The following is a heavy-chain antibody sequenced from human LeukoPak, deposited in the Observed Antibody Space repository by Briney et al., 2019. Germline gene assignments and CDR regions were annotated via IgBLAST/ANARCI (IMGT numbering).Heavy chain of an antibody. CDR1: GYAFSGYY. CDR3: ARGPTYYDSSGYRLEY. CDR2: INPSNGGT. J-gene: IGHJ4*02. V-gene: IGHV1-2*02. D-gene: IGHD3-22*01. Sequence: ASAKVSCKASGYAFSGYYMHWVRQAPGQGLEWMGWINPSNGGTNYAQNLQGRVTMTRDTSISTAYMELSSLTSDDTAVYYCARGPTYYDSSGYRLEYWGQGTLVTVSS.